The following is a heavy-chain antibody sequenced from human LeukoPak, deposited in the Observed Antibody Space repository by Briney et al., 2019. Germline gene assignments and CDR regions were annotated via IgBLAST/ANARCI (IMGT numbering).Heavy chain of an antibody. D-gene: IGHD2-2*01. CDR2: INHSGST. J-gene: IGHJ4*02. CDR3: ARGDVVRAFDY. V-gene: IGHV4-34*01. Sequence: SETLSLTCAVYGGSFSGYYWSWIRQPPGKGLEWIGEINHSGSTNYNPSLKSRVTISVDTSKNQFSLKLSSVTAADTAVYYCARGDVVRAFDYWGQGTLVTVS. CDR1: GGSFSGYY.